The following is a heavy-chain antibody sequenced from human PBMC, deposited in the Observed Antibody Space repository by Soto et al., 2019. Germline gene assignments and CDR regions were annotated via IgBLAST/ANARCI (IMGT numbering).Heavy chain of an antibody. J-gene: IGHJ5*02. V-gene: IGHV4-39*01. CDR3: ARHTYSSSWFPNWFDP. Sequence: QLQLQESGPGLVKPSETLSLTCTVSGGSISSSSYYWGWIRQPPGKGLEWIGSIYYSGSTYYNPSLKSRVTISVDTSKNQFSLKLSSVTAADTAVYYCARHTYSSSWFPNWFDPWGQGTLVTVSS. D-gene: IGHD6-13*01. CDR1: GGSISSSSYY. CDR2: IYYSGST.